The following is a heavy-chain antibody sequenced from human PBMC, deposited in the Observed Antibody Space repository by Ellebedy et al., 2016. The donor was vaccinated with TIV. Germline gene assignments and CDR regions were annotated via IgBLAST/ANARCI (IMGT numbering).Heavy chain of an antibody. D-gene: IGHD7-27*01. CDR3: ARDYAWGFDY. CDR2: IRGSDRDT. J-gene: IGHJ4*02. CDR1: GLTFSSYS. V-gene: IGHV3-21*05. Sequence: PGGSLRLSCAVSGLTFSSYSMIWVRQAPGKGLEWLSNIRGSDRDTYYADSVRGRFTTTRDNAKNSLYLQMNSLRADDTAVYYCARDYAWGFDYWGQGILVTVSS.